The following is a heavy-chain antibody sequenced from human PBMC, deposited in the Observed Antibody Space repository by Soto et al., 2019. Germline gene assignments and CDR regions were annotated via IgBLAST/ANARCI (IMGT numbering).Heavy chain of an antibody. CDR2: IYYSGST. J-gene: IGHJ6*02. Sequence: SETLSLTCTVSGGSISSGGYYWSWIRQHPGKGLEWIGYIYYSGSTYDNPSLKSRVTISEDTSKNQFSLKLTSVTAADTAVYYCARGGGYYYGSGTHYNRGRDYYYGMDVWGQGTTVTVSS. CDR1: GGSISSGGYY. D-gene: IGHD3-10*01. V-gene: IGHV4-31*03. CDR3: ARGGGYYYGSGTHYNRGRDYYYGMDV.